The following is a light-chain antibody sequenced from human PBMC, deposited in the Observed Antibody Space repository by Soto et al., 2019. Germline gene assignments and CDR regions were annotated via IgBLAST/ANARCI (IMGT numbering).Light chain of an antibody. CDR1: QNISSSH. J-gene: IGKJ1*01. CDR3: HQFGHSPQT. Sequence: EIVLTQSPGTLSLSPGERATLFCRASQNISSSHIAWYQQKPGQAPRLLIHGPSTRATGIPDRFRGGGSGTDFTLRITGLEAEDFVVYYCHQFGHSPQTFGHGTKVEVK. CDR2: GPS. V-gene: IGKV3-20*01.